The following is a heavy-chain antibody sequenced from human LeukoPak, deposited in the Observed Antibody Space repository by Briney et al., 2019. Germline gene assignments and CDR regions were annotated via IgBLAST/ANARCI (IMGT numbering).Heavy chain of an antibody. CDR2: ISTSSSTI. V-gene: IGHV3-48*02. D-gene: IGHD2-21*01. Sequence: PGGSLRLSCAASGFTFSSYNMNWIRQAPGKGLEWVSHISTSSSTIYYADSVKGRFTISRDNAKNSLFLQMNSLREEEPAVNNCARTVWSGAYFDYWGLGALVTVSS. CDR3: ARTVWSGAYFDY. J-gene: IGHJ4*02. CDR1: GFTFSSYN.